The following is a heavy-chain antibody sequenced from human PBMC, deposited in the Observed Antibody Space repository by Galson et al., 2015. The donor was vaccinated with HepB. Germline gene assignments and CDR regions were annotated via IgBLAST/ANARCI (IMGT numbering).Heavy chain of an antibody. V-gene: IGHV3-53*01. D-gene: IGHD2-21*01. CDR1: GFTVNNNY. CDR2: IHSGGSI. J-gene: IGHJ4*02. CDR3: ARNPPYCPRTICYAGLAVD. Sequence: SLRLSCAASGFTVNNNYMTWVRQAPGKGLEWVSVIHSGGSIFYADSVKGRFTISRDNSKNTLYLQMNSLRADDTAMYYCARNPPYCPRTICYAGLAVDWGQGTLVIASS.